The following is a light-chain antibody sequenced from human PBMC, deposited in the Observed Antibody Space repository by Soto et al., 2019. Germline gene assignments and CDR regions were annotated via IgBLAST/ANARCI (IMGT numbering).Light chain of an antibody. CDR3: AAWDRSLSILV. CDR2: DNN. J-gene: IGLJ2*01. V-gene: IGLV1-51*01. CDR1: SSNIGSTY. Sequence: QSVLPQPPSVSAAPGQMVTISCSGSSSNIGSTYVSWYQHLPGTAPKLLIYDNNKRTSGISDRFSGSKSGTSATLGITGLQTGDEADYYCAAWDRSLSILVLGGGTKLTVL.